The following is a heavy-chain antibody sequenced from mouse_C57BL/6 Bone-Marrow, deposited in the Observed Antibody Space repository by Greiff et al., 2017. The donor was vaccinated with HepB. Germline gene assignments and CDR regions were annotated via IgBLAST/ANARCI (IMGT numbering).Heavy chain of an antibody. J-gene: IGHJ4*01. CDR2: ISSGGSYT. CDR3: ARDGYYGYYAMDY. D-gene: IGHD2-3*01. Sequence: EVQGVDSGGDLVKPGGSLKLSCAASGFTFSSYGMSWVRQTPDKRLEWVATISSGGSYTYYPDSVKGRFTISRDNAKNTLYLQMSSLKSEDTAMYYCARDGYYGYYAMDYWGQGTSVTVSS. CDR1: GFTFSSYG. V-gene: IGHV5-6*01.